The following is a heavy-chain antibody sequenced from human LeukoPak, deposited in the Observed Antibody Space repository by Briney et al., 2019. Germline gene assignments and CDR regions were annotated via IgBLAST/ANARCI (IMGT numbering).Heavy chain of an antibody. CDR1: GYTFTSYG. D-gene: IGHD2-2*01. V-gene: IGHV1-18*01. CDR2: ISAYNGNT. J-gene: IGHJ4*02. CDR3: ARDYCSSTSCLFDY. Sequence: ASVTVSCKASGYTFTSYGISWVRQAPGQGLEWMGWISAYNGNTNYPQKLQGRVTMTTDTSTSTAYMELRSLRSDDTAVYYCARDYCSSTSCLFDYWGQGTLVTVSS.